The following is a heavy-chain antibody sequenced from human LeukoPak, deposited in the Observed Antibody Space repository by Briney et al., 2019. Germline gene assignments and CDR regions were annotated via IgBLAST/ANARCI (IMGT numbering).Heavy chain of an antibody. D-gene: IGHD4-17*01. CDR2: ISWNSGSI. Sequence: GGSLRLSCAASGFTFDDYAMHWVRQAPGKGLEWVSGISWNSGSIGYADSVKGRVTISRDNAKNSLYLQMNSLRAEDTAVYYCTRGDYDDHLGDFDIWGQGTLVAVSS. V-gene: IGHV3-9*01. J-gene: IGHJ3*02. CDR1: GFTFDDYA. CDR3: TRGDYDDHLGDFDI.